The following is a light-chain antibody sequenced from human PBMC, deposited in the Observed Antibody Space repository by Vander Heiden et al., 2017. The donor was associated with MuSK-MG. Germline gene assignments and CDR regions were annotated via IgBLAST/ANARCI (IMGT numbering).Light chain of an antibody. CDR3: QHPSN. Sequence: EIVLTQSPATLSLSPGERVTLSCRASQSVSSNLAWYQQKPGQAPRLLIYEASNRATGIKDRFSGSGSGTDFTRTISSVEPDDFEGYDGQHPSNFGQGTKLEIK. CDR1: QSVSSN. CDR2: EAS. J-gene: IGKJ2*01. V-gene: IGKV3-11*01.